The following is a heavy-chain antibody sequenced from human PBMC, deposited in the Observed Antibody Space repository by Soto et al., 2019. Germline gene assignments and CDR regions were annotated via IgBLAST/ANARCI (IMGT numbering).Heavy chain of an antibody. D-gene: IGHD4-4*01. V-gene: IGHV3-7*01. J-gene: IGHJ3*02. Sequence: EVQLVESGGGLVQPVGSLRLSCAASGFTLRDYWMSWVRQAPGKGLEWVANIKQDGSEIYYVDSVEGRFTISRDNAKNSLFLQMNSLRAEDTAVYYCLITTSAFDIWGQGTLVTVSS. CDR3: LITTSAFDI. CDR1: GFTLRDYW. CDR2: IKQDGSEI.